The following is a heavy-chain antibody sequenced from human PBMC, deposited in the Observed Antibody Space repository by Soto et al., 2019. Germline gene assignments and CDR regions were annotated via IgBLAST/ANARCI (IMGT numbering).Heavy chain of an antibody. CDR1: GGSFSGYY. J-gene: IGHJ5*02. CDR2: INHSGST. D-gene: IGHD3-10*01. CDR3: ARGRYYGSGRSNWFDP. Sequence: PSETLSLTCAVYGGSFSGYYWSWIRQPPGKGLEWIGEINHSGSTNYNPSLKSRVTISVDTSKNQFSLKLSSVTAADTAVYYCARGRYYGSGRSNWFDPWGQGTLVTVSS. V-gene: IGHV4-34*01.